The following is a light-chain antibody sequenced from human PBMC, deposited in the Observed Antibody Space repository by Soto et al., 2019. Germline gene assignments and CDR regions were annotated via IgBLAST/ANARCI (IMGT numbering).Light chain of an antibody. Sequence: DIQMTQSPSSLSASVGDRVTITCRASQSISSYLNWYQQKPGKAPKLLIYAASSLQSGVPSRVSGSGAGTDFTLTISSLQPEDFATYYCQQSYSASPRTFGAGTKEDIK. CDR2: AAS. J-gene: IGKJ4*02. CDR3: QQSYSASPRT. CDR1: QSISSY. V-gene: IGKV1-39*01.